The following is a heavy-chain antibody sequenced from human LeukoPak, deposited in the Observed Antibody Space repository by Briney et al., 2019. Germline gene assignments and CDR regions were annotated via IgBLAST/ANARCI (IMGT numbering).Heavy chain of an antibody. V-gene: IGHV1-2*02. Sequence: ASVKVSCKTSGYIFTDYYIHWVRQAPGQGLEWVGWIHPNSGGTKYAQSFQGRVTMTRDTSISTAYMEVSRLRSDDTAVYYCVRAVAASGGEYYYYYMDVWGKGTTVTVSS. D-gene: IGHD6-19*01. CDR3: VRAVAASGGEYYYYYMDV. J-gene: IGHJ6*03. CDR2: IHPNSGGT. CDR1: GYIFTDYY.